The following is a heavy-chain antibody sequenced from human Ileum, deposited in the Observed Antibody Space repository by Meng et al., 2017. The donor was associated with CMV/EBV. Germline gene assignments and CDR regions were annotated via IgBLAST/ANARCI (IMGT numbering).Heavy chain of an antibody. D-gene: IGHD6-6*01. Sequence: GGYLRSSCAASGFTFSTYDMSWARQAPGKGLEWVSTITGSGTRTHYADSVKGRFTISRDNSKNTLYLQMNSLRAEDAAVYYCDASDYWGQGTLVTVSS. J-gene: IGHJ4*02. CDR3: DASDY. V-gene: IGHV3-23*01. CDR1: GFTFSTYD. CDR2: ITGSGTRT.